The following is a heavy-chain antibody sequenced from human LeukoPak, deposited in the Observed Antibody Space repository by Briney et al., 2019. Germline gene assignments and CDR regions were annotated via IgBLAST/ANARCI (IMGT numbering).Heavy chain of an antibody. Sequence: ASVKVSCKASGGTFSSYAISWVRQAPGQGLEWMGRIIPILGIANYAQKFQGRVTMTRNTSISTAYMELSSLRSEDTAVYYCARINTLIYYYYGMDVWGQGTTVTVSS. J-gene: IGHJ6*02. CDR1: GGTFSSYA. CDR3: ARINTLIYYYYGMDV. V-gene: IGHV1-69*04. CDR2: IIPILGIA.